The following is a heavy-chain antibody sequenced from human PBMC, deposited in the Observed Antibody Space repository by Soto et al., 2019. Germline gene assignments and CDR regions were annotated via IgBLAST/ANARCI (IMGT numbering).Heavy chain of an antibody. CDR1: GGSISPYY. J-gene: IGHJ4*02. Sequence: LSETLSLTCNVSGGSISPYYWSWIRQPPGKGLEWIGYIYYGGSTTYNPSLKSRVTISVDTSQNQFSLNLSSVTAADTAVYYCARLGGYYQALDSWGKGTLVTVSS. CDR3: ARLGGYYQALDS. D-gene: IGHD3-22*01. V-gene: IGHV4-59*08. CDR2: IYYGGST.